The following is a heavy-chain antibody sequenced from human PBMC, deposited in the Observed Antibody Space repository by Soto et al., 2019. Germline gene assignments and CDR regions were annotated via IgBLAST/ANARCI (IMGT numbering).Heavy chain of an antibody. V-gene: IGHV3-30*04. Sequence: QVQLVESGGGVVQPGRSLRLSCAASGFTFSSYAMHWVRQAPGKGLERVAVISYDGRNKYYADSVKGRFTISRDNSKNTLYLQMNSLRAEDTAVYYCARRDEQWLAEFDYWGQGTLVTVSS. D-gene: IGHD6-19*01. CDR1: GFTFSSYA. CDR3: ARRDEQWLAEFDY. CDR2: ISYDGRNK. J-gene: IGHJ4*02.